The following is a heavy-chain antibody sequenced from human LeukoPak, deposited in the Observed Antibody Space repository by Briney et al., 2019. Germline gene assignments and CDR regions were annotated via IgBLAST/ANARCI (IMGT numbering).Heavy chain of an antibody. D-gene: IGHD1-26*01. V-gene: IGHV4-59*01. CDR2: IYHTGNI. CDR3: ARDVGATPGYFDY. CDR1: GASITSYY. Sequence: PSETLSLTCAVSGASITSYYWTWIRQPPGKGLEWIGYIYHTGNIKYNPSLNSRVTISIDTSKNQFSLKLSSVTAADTAVYYCARDVGATPGYFDYWGQGTLVTVSS. J-gene: IGHJ4*02.